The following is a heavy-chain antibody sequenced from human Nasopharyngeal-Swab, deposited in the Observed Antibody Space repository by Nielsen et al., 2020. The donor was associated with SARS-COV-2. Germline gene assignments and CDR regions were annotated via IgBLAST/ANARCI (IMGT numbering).Heavy chain of an antibody. CDR3: ARERRDGYNSVCYFDY. J-gene: IGHJ4*02. Sequence: WIRQPPEKGLEWIGYIYYSGSTNYNPSLKSRVTISVDTSKNQFSLKLSSVTAADTAVYYCARERRDGYNSVCYFDYWGQGTLVTVSS. D-gene: IGHD5-24*01. CDR2: IYYSGST. V-gene: IGHV4-59*01.